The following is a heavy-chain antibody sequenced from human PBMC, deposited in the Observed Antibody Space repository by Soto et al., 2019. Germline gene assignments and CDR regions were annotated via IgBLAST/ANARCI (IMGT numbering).Heavy chain of an antibody. Sequence: QVQLVESGGGGVQPGRSLRLSCASSGFTFSHHAMHWVRQAPGKGRGGVAVVWNDGSSQYYADSVKGRFTISRDNSKNTLFLQMNSLRAEDTALYYCARGGGFCGADCYKGGIDYWGQGTLVTVSS. V-gene: IGHV3-33*01. J-gene: IGHJ4*02. CDR3: ARGGGFCGADCYKGGIDY. CDR1: GFTFSHHA. D-gene: IGHD2-21*02. CDR2: VWNDGSSQ.